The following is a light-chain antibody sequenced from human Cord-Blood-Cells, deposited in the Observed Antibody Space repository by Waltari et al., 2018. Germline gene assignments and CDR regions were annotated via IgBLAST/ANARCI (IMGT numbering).Light chain of an antibody. V-gene: IGKV1-33*01. CDR2: DAS. CDR1: QDISNY. J-gene: IGKJ4*01. Sequence: DIQKNQSPSSLSASFGDRVTITFQASQDISNYLNWYQQKPGKAPKLLIYDASNLETGVPSRFSGSGSGTDFTFTISSLQPEDIATYYCQQYDNLPLTFGGGTKVEIK. CDR3: QQYDNLPLT.